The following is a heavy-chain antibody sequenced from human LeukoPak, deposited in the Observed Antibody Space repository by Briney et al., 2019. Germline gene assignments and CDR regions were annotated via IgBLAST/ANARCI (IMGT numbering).Heavy chain of an antibody. CDR2: ISSSSSYI. CDR3: ARVGVRGYSYGYEY. CDR1: GFTFSSYE. Sequence: PGGSLRLSCAASGFTFSSYEMNWVRQAPGKGLEWVSYISSSSSYIYYADSVKGRFTISRDNAKNSLYLQMNSPRAEDTAVYYCARVGVRGYSYGYEYWGQGTLVTVSS. D-gene: IGHD5-18*01. V-gene: IGHV3-21*05. J-gene: IGHJ4*02.